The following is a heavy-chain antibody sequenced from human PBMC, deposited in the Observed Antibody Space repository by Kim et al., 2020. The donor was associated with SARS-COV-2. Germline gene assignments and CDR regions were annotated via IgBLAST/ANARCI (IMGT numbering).Heavy chain of an antibody. D-gene: IGHD3-3*01. J-gene: IGHJ6*03. Sequence: SETLSLTCTVSGGSISSYYWSWIRQPPGKGLEWIGYIYYSGSTNYNHSLKSLVTISVDTSKNRFSLKLSSVTAADTAVYYYARQFDFWSGYNYYYYYMDVWGKGTTVTVSS. V-gene: IGHV4-59*08. CDR2: IYYSGST. CDR3: ARQFDFWSGYNYYYYYMDV. CDR1: GGSISSYY.